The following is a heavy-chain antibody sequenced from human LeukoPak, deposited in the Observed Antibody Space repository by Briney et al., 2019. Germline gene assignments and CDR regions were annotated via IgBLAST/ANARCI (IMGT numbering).Heavy chain of an antibody. V-gene: IGHV4-59*01. CDR1: GGSLSPYY. CDR3: ARRQVGVLSGDFYYNYMDV. D-gene: IGHD1-26*01. J-gene: IGHJ6*03. CDR2: VYSTGTT. Sequence: SETLSLTCTVSGGSLSPYYWTWIRQSPGKGLGWIGYVYSTGTTNYNPSLRSRVTISVDTSKNQFSLKLTSVTAADTAIYYCARRQVGVLSGDFYYNYMDVWGKGTTVTVSS.